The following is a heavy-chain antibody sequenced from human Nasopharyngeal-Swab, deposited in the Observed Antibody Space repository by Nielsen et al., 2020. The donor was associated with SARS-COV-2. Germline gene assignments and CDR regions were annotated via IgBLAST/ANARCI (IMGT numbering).Heavy chain of an antibody. J-gene: IGHJ6*02. CDR3: AKDRDSGDDSDDYYHYYGMDV. CDR1: GFTFRSYA. CDR2: ISGSDHTT. Sequence: LSLTGAASGFTFRSYAISWVRQAPGKGLEWVSVISGSDHTTYYADSVKGRFTISRDNSKNTVNLQMNSLRVEDTAIYYCAKDRDSGDDSDDYYHYYGMDVWGQGTTVTVFS. D-gene: IGHD5-12*01. V-gene: IGHV3-23*01.